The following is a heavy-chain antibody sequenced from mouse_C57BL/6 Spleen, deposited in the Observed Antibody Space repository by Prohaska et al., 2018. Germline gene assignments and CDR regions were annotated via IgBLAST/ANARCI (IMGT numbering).Heavy chain of an antibody. D-gene: IGHD3-1*01. V-gene: IGHV1-15*01. CDR2: IDPETGGT. J-gene: IGHJ4*01. CDR3: TRGGLRPYAMDY. Sequence: QVQLQQSGAELVRPGASVTLSCKASGYTFTDYEMHWVKQTPVHGLEWIGAIDPETGGTAYNQKFKGKAILTADKSASTAYMELRSLTSEDSAVYYCTRGGLRPYAMDYWGQGTSVTVSS. CDR1: GYTFTDYE.